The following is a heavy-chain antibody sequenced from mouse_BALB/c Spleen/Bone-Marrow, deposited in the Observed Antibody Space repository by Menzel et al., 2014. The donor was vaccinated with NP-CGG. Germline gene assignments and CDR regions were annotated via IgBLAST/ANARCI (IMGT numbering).Heavy chain of an antibody. Sequence: QVQLQQPGPQLVRPGASVKISCKASGYSFTNYWMHWVKQRPGQGLEWIGMIDPSDSETRLNRKFKDKATLTVDKSSITAYMQLSSPTSEDSAVYYCARYDYGLDYWGQDTTLTVSS. CDR1: GYSFTNYW. J-gene: IGHJ2*01. D-gene: IGHD2-4*01. CDR3: ARYDYGLDY. CDR2: IDPSDSET. V-gene: IGHV1S127*01.